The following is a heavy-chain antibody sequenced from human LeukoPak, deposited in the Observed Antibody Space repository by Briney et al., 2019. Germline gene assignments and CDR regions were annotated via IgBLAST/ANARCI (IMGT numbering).Heavy chain of an antibody. CDR3: ARTYYYDSSGYSDYFDY. CDR2: IKQDGSEK. Sequence: PGGSLRLSCAASGFTFSSYWMSWVRQAPGKGLEWVANIKQDGSEKYYVDSVKGRFTISRDNAKNSLYLQMNSLGAEDTAVYYCARTYYYDSSGYSDYFDYWGQGTLVTVSS. D-gene: IGHD3-22*01. J-gene: IGHJ4*02. V-gene: IGHV3-7*01. CDR1: GFTFSSYW.